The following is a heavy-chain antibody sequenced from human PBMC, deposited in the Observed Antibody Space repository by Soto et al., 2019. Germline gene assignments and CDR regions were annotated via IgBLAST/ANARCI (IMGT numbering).Heavy chain of an antibody. CDR1: GGSFSGYY. Sequence: PSETLSLTCAVYGGSFSGYYWSWIRQPPGKGLEWIGEINHSGSTNYNPSLKSRVTISVDTSKNQFSLKLSSVTAADTAVHYCAPYDGGDYWGQGTLVTVSS. J-gene: IGHJ4*02. CDR2: INHSGST. V-gene: IGHV4-34*01. D-gene: IGHD3-3*01. CDR3: APYDGGDY.